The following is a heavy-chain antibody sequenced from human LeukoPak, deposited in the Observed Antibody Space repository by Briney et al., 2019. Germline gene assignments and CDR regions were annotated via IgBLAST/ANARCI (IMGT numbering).Heavy chain of an antibody. Sequence: GGSLRLSCAASGFTFSSYSMNWVRQAPGKGLEWVSSISSSSSYIYYADSVKGRFTISRDNAKNSLYLQMNSLRAEDTAVYYCARARKDYDSSGYYYFDYWGQGTLATVSS. V-gene: IGHV3-21*01. CDR2: ISSSSSYI. CDR3: ARARKDYDSSGYYYFDY. J-gene: IGHJ4*02. CDR1: GFTFSSYS. D-gene: IGHD3-22*01.